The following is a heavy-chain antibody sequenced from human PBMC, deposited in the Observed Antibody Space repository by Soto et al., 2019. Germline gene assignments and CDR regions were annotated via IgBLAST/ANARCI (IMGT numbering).Heavy chain of an antibody. D-gene: IGHD7-27*01. Sequence: QLQLQESGPGLVKPSETLSLTCTVSGGSISSSSYYWGWIRQPPGKGLEWIGSIYYSGSTYYNPSLKSRVTISVDTSKNQFSLKLSSVTAADTAVYYCARFWPELTGEVSDYWGQGTLVTVSS. CDR3: ARFWPELTGEVSDY. CDR2: IYYSGST. CDR1: GGSISSSSYY. J-gene: IGHJ4*02. V-gene: IGHV4-39*01.